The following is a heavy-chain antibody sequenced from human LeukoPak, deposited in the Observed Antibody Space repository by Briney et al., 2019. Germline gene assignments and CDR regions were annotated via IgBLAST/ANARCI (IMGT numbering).Heavy chain of an antibody. J-gene: IGHJ4*02. CDR2: IYWDDDE. CDR3: VRRPASSGAYSYFDY. Sequence: SGPTLVEPTQTLTLTCTFSGFSLSTSGVGVGGIRQPPGKALEWLGFIYWDDDERYRPSLKSRLTITKDTSKNQVVLTMTNMDPVDTATYYCVRRPASSGAYSYFDYWGQGTLVTVSS. D-gene: IGHD6-19*01. V-gene: IGHV2-5*02. CDR1: GFSLSTSGVG.